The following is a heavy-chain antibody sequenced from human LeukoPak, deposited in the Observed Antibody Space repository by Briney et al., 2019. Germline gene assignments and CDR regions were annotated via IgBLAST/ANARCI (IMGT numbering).Heavy chain of an antibody. CDR2: IYSGGST. D-gene: IGHD5-24*01. Sequence: GGSLRLSCAASGFTVSSNYMSWVRQAPGKGLEWVSIIYSGGSTYYADSVKGRFTISRDDSKNTLYLQMNSLRAEDTAVYYCAFLQFELYWGQGTLVTVSS. J-gene: IGHJ4*02. CDR3: AFLQFELY. V-gene: IGHV3-66*01. CDR1: GFTVSSNY.